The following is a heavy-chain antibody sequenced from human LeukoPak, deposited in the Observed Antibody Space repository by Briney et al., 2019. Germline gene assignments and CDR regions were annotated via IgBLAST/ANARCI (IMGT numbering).Heavy chain of an antibody. J-gene: IGHJ4*02. Sequence: GGSLRLSCAASGFTFSDYYMSWIRQAPGKGLEWVSYISSSGSTIYYADSVKGRFTISRDNAKNSLYLQMNSLRAEDTAVYYCARRYDFWSGYPPPLDYWGQGTLVTVSS. CDR2: ISSSGSTI. CDR1: GFTFSDYY. V-gene: IGHV3-11*04. CDR3: ARRYDFWSGYPPPLDY. D-gene: IGHD3-3*01.